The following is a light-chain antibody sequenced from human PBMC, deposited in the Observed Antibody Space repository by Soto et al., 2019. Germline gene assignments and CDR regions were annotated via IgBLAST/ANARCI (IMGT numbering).Light chain of an antibody. CDR1: QSIYSS. Sequence: DIQMTQSPSSLSASVGDRVTITCRASQSIYSSLNWYHQKPGKAPKLLIYAASNLQSGVPSRYSGRGFGTDFTLSFRSLQPEDFTTNSCQQSYIPPSTFGKGTKLE. J-gene: IGKJ2*01. CDR3: QQSYIPPST. CDR2: AAS. V-gene: IGKV1-39*01.